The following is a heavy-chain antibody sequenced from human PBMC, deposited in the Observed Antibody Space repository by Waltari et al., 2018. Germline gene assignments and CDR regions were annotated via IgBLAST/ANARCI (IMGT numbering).Heavy chain of an antibody. V-gene: IGHV4-34*01. J-gene: IGHJ2*01. CDR2: INHSGST. CDR1: GGSFSGYY. Sequence: QVQLQQWGTGLLKPSETLSLTCAVYGGSFSGYYWRWLRQPPGQGLEWIGEINHSGSTNYNPSLKSRVTISVDTSKNQFSLKLSSVTAADTAVYYWARGQQLVPRPSWYFDLWGRGTLVTVSS. CDR3: ARGQQLVPRPSWYFDL. D-gene: IGHD6-13*01.